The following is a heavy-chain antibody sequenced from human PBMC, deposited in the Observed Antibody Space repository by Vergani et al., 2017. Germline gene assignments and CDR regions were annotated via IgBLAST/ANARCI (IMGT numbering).Heavy chain of an antibody. J-gene: IGHJ5*02. Sequence: QVHLVESGGGVVQPGRSLRLSCVVSGFTSSYYGMHWVRQAPGKGLEWVAVISYDGTQKYYADSVKGRFTISRDNSKSTLYLQMNSLRTEDTAVYYCAKDGEYYGSGGYCGSWGQGTLVTVSS. V-gene: IGHV3-30*18. CDR1: GFTSSYYG. CDR2: ISYDGTQK. D-gene: IGHD3-10*01. CDR3: AKDGEYYGSGGYCGS.